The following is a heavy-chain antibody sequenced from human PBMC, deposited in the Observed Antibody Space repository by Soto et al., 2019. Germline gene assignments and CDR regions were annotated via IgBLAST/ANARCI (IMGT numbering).Heavy chain of an antibody. Sequence: EVQLVESGGGLVQPGVSLRLSCAASGFTFSSYWMHWVRQAPGKGLVWVSRINSDGSSTSYADSVKGRFPISRHNAKNTLYLQMNSLRAEDTAVYYCARPRPYGGGDCPDSWGQGTLVTVSS. D-gene: IGHD2-21*02. CDR3: ARPRPYGGGDCPDS. CDR2: INSDGSST. V-gene: IGHV3-74*01. CDR1: GFTFSSYW. J-gene: IGHJ4*02.